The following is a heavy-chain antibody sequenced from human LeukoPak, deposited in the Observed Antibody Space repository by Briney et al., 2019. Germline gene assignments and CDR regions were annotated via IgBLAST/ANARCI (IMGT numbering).Heavy chain of an antibody. J-gene: IGHJ4*02. V-gene: IGHV1-69*13. CDR2: IIPIFGTA. CDR1: GGTFSSYA. D-gene: IGHD3-22*01. CDR3: ARAKSVHYDSSGYYYANFDY. Sequence: GASVKVSCKASGGTFSSYAISWVRQAPGQRLEWMGGIIPIFGTANYAQKFQGRVTITADESTSTAYMELSSLRSEDTAVYYCARAKSVHYDSSGYYYANFDYWGQGTLVTVSS.